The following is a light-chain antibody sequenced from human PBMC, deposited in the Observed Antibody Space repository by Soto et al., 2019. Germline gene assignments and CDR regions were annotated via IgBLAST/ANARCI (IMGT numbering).Light chain of an antibody. Sequence: DVQMTQSPSSLSASIGDRVTLACRASQGINNRLAWYQQRPGEVPKLLISAVSTLHSGVPSRFSGSGSGTDFTLTISSLQPEDVATYYCQNYNSAPPAGAFGGGTKVEIK. V-gene: IGKV1-27*01. CDR1: QGINNR. CDR3: QNYNSAPPAGA. J-gene: IGKJ4*01. CDR2: AVS.